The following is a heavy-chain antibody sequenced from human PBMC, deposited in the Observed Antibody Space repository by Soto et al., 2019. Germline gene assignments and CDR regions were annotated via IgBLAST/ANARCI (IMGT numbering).Heavy chain of an antibody. Sequence: QVQLVQSGAEVKKPGASVKVSCKASGYTFTGYYMHWVRQAPGQGLEWMGWINPNSGGTNYAQKFQGWVTMTRDTSISTAYRELSRLRSDDTAVYYCARDYYDSSGYYNWFDPWGQGTLVTVSS. V-gene: IGHV1-2*04. J-gene: IGHJ5*02. D-gene: IGHD3-22*01. CDR2: INPNSGGT. CDR1: GYTFTGYY. CDR3: ARDYYDSSGYYNWFDP.